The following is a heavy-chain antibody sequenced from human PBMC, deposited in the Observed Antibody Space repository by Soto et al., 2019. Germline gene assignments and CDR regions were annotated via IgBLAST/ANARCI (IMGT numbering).Heavy chain of an antibody. D-gene: IGHD5-12*01. Sequence: SETLSLTCTVSAASSGRSIYFWGWIRQPPGKGLEWIGSLYYSGSAYYKPSLYSRVTISADTSKNLLSLKLRSVTAADTAVYYCARRDRGGNGGKSFPFWGQGTLVTVSS. J-gene: IGHJ4*02. V-gene: IGHV4-39*01. CDR2: LYYSGSA. CDR1: AASSGRSIYF. CDR3: ARRDRGGNGGKSFPF.